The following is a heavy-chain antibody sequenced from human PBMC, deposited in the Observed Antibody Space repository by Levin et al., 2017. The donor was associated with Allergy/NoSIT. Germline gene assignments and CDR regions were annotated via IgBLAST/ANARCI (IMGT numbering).Heavy chain of an antibody. CDR1: GFTFSSYA. CDR3: AKVCPYRSSWYRGLGYFQH. CDR2: ISGSGGST. Sequence: GGSLRLSCAASGFTFSSYAMSWVRQAPGKGLEWVSAISGSGGSTYYADSVKGRFTISRDNSKNTLYLQMNSLRAEATAVYYCAKVCPYRSSWYRGLGYFQHWGQGNLVTVAA. D-gene: IGHD6-13*01. J-gene: IGHJ1*01. V-gene: IGHV3-23*01.